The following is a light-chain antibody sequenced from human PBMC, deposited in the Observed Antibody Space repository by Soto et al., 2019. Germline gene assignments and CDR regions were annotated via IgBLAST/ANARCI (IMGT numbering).Light chain of an antibody. CDR1: QIISSW. CDR2: KAS. V-gene: IGKV1-5*03. J-gene: IGKJ4*01. Sequence: DIQMTQSPSTLSASVVYIVTVTFRSSQIISSWLAWYQQKPGKAPKLLIYKASSLESGVPSRFSGSGSGKEFTLTISSLQPDDFATYYCKQCSSYPNFGGGTKVDIK. CDR3: KQCSSYPN.